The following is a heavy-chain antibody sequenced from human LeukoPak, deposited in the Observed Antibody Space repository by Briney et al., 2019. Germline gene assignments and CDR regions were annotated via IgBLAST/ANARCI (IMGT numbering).Heavy chain of an antibody. J-gene: IGHJ5*02. CDR3: ASVLRYFDWPTRFDP. Sequence: ASVKVSCKASGYTFTSYGISWVRQAPGQGLEWMGWLSAYNGNTNYAQKLQGRVTITTDTSTSTAYMELRSLRSDDTAVYYCASVLRYFDWPTRFDPWGQGTLVTVSS. CDR2: LSAYNGNT. D-gene: IGHD3-9*01. V-gene: IGHV1-18*01. CDR1: GYTFTSYG.